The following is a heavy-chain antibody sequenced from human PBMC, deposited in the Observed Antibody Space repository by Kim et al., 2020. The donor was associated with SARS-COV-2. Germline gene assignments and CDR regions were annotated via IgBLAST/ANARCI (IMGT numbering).Heavy chain of an antibody. CDR2: IYYSGST. V-gene: IGHV4-39*01. J-gene: IGHJ5*02. CDR3: ARDIAAAGWTNWFDP. D-gene: IGHD6-13*01. CDR1: GGSISSSSYY. Sequence: SETLSLTCTVSGGSISSSSYYWGWIRQPPGKGLEWIGSIYYSGSTYYNPSLKSRVTISVDTSKNQFSLKLSSVTAADTAVYYCARDIAAAGWTNWFDPWGQGTLVTVSS.